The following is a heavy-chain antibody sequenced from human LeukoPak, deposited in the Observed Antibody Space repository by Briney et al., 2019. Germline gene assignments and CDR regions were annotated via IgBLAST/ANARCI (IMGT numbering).Heavy chain of an antibody. CDR1: GGSISSGDYY. Sequence: PSQTLSLTCTVSGGSISSGDYYWSWIRQPPGKGLEWIGYIYYSGSTYYNPSLKSRVTISVDTSKNQFSLKLSSVTAADTAVYYCAREWELLGGWFDPWGQGTLVTVSS. J-gene: IGHJ5*02. D-gene: IGHD1-26*01. V-gene: IGHV4-30-4*01. CDR2: IYYSGST. CDR3: AREWELLGGWFDP.